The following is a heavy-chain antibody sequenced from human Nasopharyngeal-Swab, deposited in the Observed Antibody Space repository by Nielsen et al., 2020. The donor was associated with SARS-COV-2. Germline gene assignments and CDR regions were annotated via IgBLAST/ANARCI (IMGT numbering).Heavy chain of an antibody. J-gene: IGHJ4*02. V-gene: IGHV1-2*06. D-gene: IGHD6-13*01. CDR2: INPNSGDT. Sequence: WVRQAPGQGIEWMGRINPNSGDTNYAQKFQGRVTVTRDTSINTAYMELSSLRSDDTAVYYCARDDGDVPGITGSGPPGGYWGQGTLVTVSS. CDR3: ARDDGDVPGITGSGPPGGY.